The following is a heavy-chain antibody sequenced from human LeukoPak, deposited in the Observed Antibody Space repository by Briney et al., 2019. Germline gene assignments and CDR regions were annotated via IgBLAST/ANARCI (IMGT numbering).Heavy chain of an antibody. D-gene: IGHD5-18*01. V-gene: IGHV5-51*01. CDR3: ARISVIQLWLLDP. J-gene: IGHJ5*02. CDR2: IYPGDSDT. Sequence: GESLQISCKGSGYSFTSYWIGWVRQMPGQRLEWMGIIYPGDSDTRYSPSFQGQVTISADKSISTAYLQWSSLKASDTAMYYCARISVIQLWLLDPWGQGTLVTVSS. CDR1: GYSFTSYW.